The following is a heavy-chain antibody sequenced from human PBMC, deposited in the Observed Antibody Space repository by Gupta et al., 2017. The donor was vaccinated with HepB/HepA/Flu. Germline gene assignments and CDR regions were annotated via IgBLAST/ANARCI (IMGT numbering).Heavy chain of an antibody. V-gene: IGHV3-53*01. D-gene: IGHD7-27*01. Sequence: EVQLVESGGGLNQPGWSLRLSCAASGFTVSSNYMSWVRQAPGRGLEWVSCMYYGVGAYYTDSVKGRVTISIDNSKNTVYLQMNSLRAEDTAMYYCARDGGNWGLDYWGQGTLVTVSA. CDR3: ARDGGNWGLDY. CDR2: MYYGVGA. J-gene: IGHJ4*02. CDR1: GFTVSSNY.